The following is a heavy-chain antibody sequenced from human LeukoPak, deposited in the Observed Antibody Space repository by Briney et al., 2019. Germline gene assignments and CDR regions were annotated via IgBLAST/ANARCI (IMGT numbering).Heavy chain of an antibody. V-gene: IGHV3-30-3*01. CDR2: ISYDGRDK. CDR3: ARDIPGGTTTLDY. J-gene: IGHJ4*02. Sequence: PGGSLRLSCATSGFIFSHFAMHWVRQAPGKGLEWLSVISYDGRDKYYADSVKGRFTISRDNAKNSLYLQMDSLRADDTAVYYCARDIPGGTTTLDYWGPGVVITVSS. CDR1: GFIFSHFA. D-gene: IGHD1-26*01.